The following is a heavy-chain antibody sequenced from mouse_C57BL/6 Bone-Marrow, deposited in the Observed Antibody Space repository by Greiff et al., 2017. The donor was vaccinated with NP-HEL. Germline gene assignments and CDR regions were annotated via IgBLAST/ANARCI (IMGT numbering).Heavy chain of an antibody. CDR3: ARHGSSKRFAY. J-gene: IGHJ3*01. V-gene: IGHV1-26*01. CDR2: INPNNGGT. D-gene: IGHD1-1*01. Sequence: EVQLQQSGPELVKPGASVKISCKASGYTLPDYYMNWVNQSHGRSLEWIGDINPNNGGTSYNQKFKGKATLTVDKSSSTAYMELRSLTSEDSAVYYCARHGSSKRFAYWGQGTLVTVSA. CDR1: GYTLPDYY.